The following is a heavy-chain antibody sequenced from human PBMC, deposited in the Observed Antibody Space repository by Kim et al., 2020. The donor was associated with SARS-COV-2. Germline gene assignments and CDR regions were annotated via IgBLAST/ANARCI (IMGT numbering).Heavy chain of an antibody. CDR1: GGSIISDPHW. CDR2: FHHIGST. CDR3: AMVDRGVHVDAFDI. V-gene: IGHV4-4*02. J-gene: IGHJ3*02. Sequence: SETLSLTCAVSGGSIISDPHWWSWVRHSPGTGLEWIGYFHHIGSTDSNASVTSQVTISLDRTKNPVSLNVFSVTSADTAIYYCAMVDRGVHVDAFDIWGQGMLVTVSS. D-gene: IGHD2-8*02.